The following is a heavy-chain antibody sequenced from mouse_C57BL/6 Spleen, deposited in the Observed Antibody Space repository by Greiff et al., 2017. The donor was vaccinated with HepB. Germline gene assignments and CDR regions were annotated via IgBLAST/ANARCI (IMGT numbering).Heavy chain of an antibody. Sequence: QVQLQQPGAELVMPGASVKLSCKASGYTFTSYWMHWVKQRPGQGLEWIGEIDPSDSYTNYNQKFKGKSTLTVDKSSSTAYRQLSSLTSEDSAVYYCARRGTTVVATWDFDYWGQGTTLTVSS. V-gene: IGHV1-69*01. CDR3: ARRGTTVVATWDFDY. D-gene: IGHD1-1*01. J-gene: IGHJ2*01. CDR1: GYTFTSYW. CDR2: IDPSDSYT.